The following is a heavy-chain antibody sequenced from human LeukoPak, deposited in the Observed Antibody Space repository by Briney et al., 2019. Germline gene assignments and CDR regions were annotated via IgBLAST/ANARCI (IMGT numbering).Heavy chain of an antibody. CDR1: GYTFTNYY. Sequence: ASAKVSCKASGYTFTNYYMHWARQAPGQGLEWMGIINPSGGSTSYAQNFQGRVTMTRDTSTSTVYMELSSLRSEDTALYFCARDGTNYTFDIWGQGTMVTVSS. D-gene: IGHD2-8*01. CDR3: ARDGTNYTFDI. V-gene: IGHV1-46*01. CDR2: INPSGGST. J-gene: IGHJ3*02.